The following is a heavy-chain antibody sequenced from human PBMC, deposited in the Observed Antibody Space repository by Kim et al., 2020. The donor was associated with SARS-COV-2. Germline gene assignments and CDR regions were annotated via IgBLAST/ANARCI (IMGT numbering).Heavy chain of an antibody. Sequence: ASVKVSCKASGYTFTSYDINWVRQATGQGLEWMGWMNPNSGNTGYAQKFQGRVTMTRNTSISTAYMELSSLRSEDTAVYYCARGSYSSSWYPLYYYYYGMDVWGQGTTVTVSS. D-gene: IGHD6-13*01. CDR3: ARGSYSSSWYPLYYYYYGMDV. CDR2: MNPNSGNT. V-gene: IGHV1-8*01. CDR1: GYTFTSYD. J-gene: IGHJ6*02.